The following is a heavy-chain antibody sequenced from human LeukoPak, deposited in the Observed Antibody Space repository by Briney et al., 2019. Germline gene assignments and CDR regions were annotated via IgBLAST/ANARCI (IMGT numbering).Heavy chain of an antibody. V-gene: IGHV4-30-2*01. Sequence: PSQTLSLTCAVSGGSISSGGYSWSWIRQPPGTGLEWIGYIYHSGSTYYNPSLKSRVTISVDRSKNQFSLKLSSVTAADTAVYYCARAPLLWFGESNYYYYYGMDVWGKGTTVTVSS. J-gene: IGHJ6*04. CDR1: GGSISSGGYS. CDR3: ARAPLLWFGESNYYYYYGMDV. D-gene: IGHD3-10*01. CDR2: IYHSGST.